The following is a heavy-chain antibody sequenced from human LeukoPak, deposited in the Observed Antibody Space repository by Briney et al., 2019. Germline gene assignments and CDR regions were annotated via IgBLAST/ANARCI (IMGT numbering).Heavy chain of an antibody. CDR3: VRVSGSYGY. CDR2: ISNNGGST. Sequence: PGGSLRLSCAASGFTFSSYAMPWVRQAPGKGLEYVSAISNNGGSTYYANSVKGRFNIPRDNSKNTLYLQMGSLRAEDMAVYYCVRVSGSYGYWGQGTLVTVSS. J-gene: IGHJ4*02. CDR1: GFTFSSYA. V-gene: IGHV3-64*01. D-gene: IGHD1-26*01.